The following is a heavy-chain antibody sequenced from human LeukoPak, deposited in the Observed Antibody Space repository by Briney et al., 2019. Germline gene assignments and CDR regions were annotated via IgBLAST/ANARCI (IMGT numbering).Heavy chain of an antibody. CDR3: SRELSFGYFDY. Sequence: GGSLRLSCAASGFTFSSYAMHWVRQAPGKGLEWMAVISYDGSNKYYADSVKGRFTISRDNSKNTLYLQMDSLRAEDTAVYYCSRELSFGYFDYWGQGTLVTVFS. CDR2: ISYDGSNK. J-gene: IGHJ4*02. V-gene: IGHV3-30-3*01. CDR1: GFTFSSYA. D-gene: IGHD3-16*02.